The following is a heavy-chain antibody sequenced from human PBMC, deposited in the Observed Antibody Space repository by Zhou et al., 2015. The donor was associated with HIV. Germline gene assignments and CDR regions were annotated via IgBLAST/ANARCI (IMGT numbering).Heavy chain of an antibody. Sequence: EVQLVESGGGLVQPGGSLRLSCAASGFTFSTYDMHWVRQATGKGLEWVAGIGRIGDTYYPDSVKGRFTISRDNAKNSLSLQMNGLTAGDTALYYCVTSYADYFDHWGQGTLVSVSS. CDR3: VTSYADYFDH. J-gene: IGHJ4*02. CDR2: IGRIGDT. V-gene: IGHV3-13*01. CDR1: GFTFSTYD. D-gene: IGHD3-16*01.